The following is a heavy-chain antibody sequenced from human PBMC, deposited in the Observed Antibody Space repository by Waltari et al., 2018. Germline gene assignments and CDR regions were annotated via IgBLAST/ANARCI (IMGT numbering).Heavy chain of an antibody. V-gene: IGHV4-34*01. Sequence: QVQLQQWGAGLLKPSETLSLTCAVYGASFSGYYWSWIRQPPGKGLEWIGEINHSGSTNYNPSLKSRVTISVDTSKNQFSLKLSSVTAADTAVYYCARGSMVRGVIQQKIDYWGQGTLVTVSS. CDR3: ARGSMVRGVIQQKIDY. CDR1: GASFSGYY. CDR2: INHSGST. J-gene: IGHJ4*02. D-gene: IGHD3-10*01.